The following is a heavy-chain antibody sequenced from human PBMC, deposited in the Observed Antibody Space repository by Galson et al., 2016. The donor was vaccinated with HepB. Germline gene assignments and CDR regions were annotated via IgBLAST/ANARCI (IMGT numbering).Heavy chain of an antibody. J-gene: IGHJ4*02. D-gene: IGHD3-10*01. CDR1: GFTFHNYE. V-gene: IGHV3-48*03. Sequence: SLRLSCAASGFTFHNYEMNWVRQAPGKGLEWISYISGRGGTIYYADSVKGRFTISSDNSNNSLFLQMNSLRDDDTAVYYCAREEAYYFGSLTLWRFDFWGQGVLVTVSS. CDR3: AREEAYYFGSLTLWRFDF. CDR2: ISGRGGTI.